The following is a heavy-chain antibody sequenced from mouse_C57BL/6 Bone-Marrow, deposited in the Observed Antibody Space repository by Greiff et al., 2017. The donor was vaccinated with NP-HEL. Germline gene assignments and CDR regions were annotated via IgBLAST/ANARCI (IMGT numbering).Heavy chain of an antibody. Sequence: VLLVESGAELVKPGASVKISCKASGYAFSSYWMNWVKQRPGKGLEWIGQIYPGDGDTNYTGKFKGKATLTADKSSSTAYMQLSSLTSEDSAVYFCARYYGSSYYVDYGGQGTTLTVSS. D-gene: IGHD1-1*01. J-gene: IGHJ2*01. CDR3: ARYYGSSYYVDY. CDR2: IYPGDGDT. V-gene: IGHV1-80*01. CDR1: GYAFSSYW.